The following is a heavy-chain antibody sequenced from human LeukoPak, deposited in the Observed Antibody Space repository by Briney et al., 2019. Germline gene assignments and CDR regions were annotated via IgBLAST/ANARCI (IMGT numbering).Heavy chain of an antibody. CDR1: GYTFTSYG. CDR3: ARPHQTQKQWLSQVDY. D-gene: IGHD6-19*01. Sequence: ASVKVSCKASGYTFTSYGISWVRQAPGQGLEWMGWISAYNGNTNYAQKLQGRVTMTTDTSTSTAYMELRSLRSDDTAVYYCARPHQTQKQWLSQVDYWCQGNLVTVSS. V-gene: IGHV1-18*04. CDR2: ISAYNGNT. J-gene: IGHJ4*02.